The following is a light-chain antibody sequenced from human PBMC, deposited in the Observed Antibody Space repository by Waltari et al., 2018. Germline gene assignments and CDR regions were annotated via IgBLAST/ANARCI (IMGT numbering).Light chain of an antibody. Sequence: SYELTQPPSVSVSPGQTASITCSGDKLGDKYACWYQQKPGQSPGWVIYEDGRRPSGSRERFFGSNSGNTATLTISGTQAMDEADYYCQAWDSSTLYVFGTGTKVTVL. J-gene: IGLJ1*01. CDR1: KLGDKY. CDR2: EDG. CDR3: QAWDSSTLYV. V-gene: IGLV3-1*01.